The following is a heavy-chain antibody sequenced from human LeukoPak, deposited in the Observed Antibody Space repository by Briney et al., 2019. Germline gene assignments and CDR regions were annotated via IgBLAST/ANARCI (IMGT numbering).Heavy chain of an antibody. V-gene: IGHV1-8*01. D-gene: IGHD6-13*01. CDR2: MNPNSGNT. Sequence: ATVKVSCKASGYTFTSYDINWVRQATGQGLEWMGWMNPNSGNTGYAQKFQRRVTMTRNTSISTAYMELSSLRSEDTAVYYCARIPSKSPYSTKKNWFDPWGQGTLVTVSS. CDR1: GYTFTSYD. CDR3: ARIPSKSPYSTKKNWFDP. J-gene: IGHJ5*02.